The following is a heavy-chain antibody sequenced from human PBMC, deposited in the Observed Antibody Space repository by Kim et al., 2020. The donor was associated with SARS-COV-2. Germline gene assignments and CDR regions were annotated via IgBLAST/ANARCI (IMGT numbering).Heavy chain of an antibody. CDR1: GGSISSYY. J-gene: IGHJ4*02. CDR2: IYYSGST. CDR3: ARVKRRLAVADTYYFDY. V-gene: IGHV4-59*01. D-gene: IGHD6-19*01. Sequence: SETLSLTCTVSGGSISSYYWSWIRQPPGKGLEWIGYIYYSGSTNYNPSLKSRVTISVDTSKNQFSLKLSSVTAADTAVYYCARVKRRLAVADTYYFDYWGQGTLVTVSS.